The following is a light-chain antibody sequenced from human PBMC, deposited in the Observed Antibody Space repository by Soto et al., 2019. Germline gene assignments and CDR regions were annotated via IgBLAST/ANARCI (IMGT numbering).Light chain of an antibody. CDR2: DVT. Sequence: QSALAQPRSVSGSPGQSVAISCTGTSSDIGAYNFVSWYQQHPGKVPKLLIYDVTERPSGVPDRFSGSKSGNTASLTISGLQAEDEADYYCCSYAGSREGVFGGGTKVTVL. CDR3: CSYAGSREGV. J-gene: IGLJ2*01. V-gene: IGLV2-11*01. CDR1: SSDIGAYNF.